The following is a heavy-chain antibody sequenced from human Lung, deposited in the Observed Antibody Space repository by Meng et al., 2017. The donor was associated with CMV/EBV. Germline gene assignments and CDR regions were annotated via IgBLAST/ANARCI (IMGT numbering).Heavy chain of an antibody. Sequence: GGSXRLXXTASGFTFSSYTLNWVRQPPGEGLEWVSSISSSGSYIYYAASVKGRFTISRVNAENSLYLQMSGLRAEDTAVYFCARDYGSRGMDVWGQGTTVXVSS. CDR2: ISSSGSYI. CDR1: GFTFSSYT. CDR3: ARDYGSRGMDV. D-gene: IGHD3-10*01. V-gene: IGHV3-21*06. J-gene: IGHJ6*02.